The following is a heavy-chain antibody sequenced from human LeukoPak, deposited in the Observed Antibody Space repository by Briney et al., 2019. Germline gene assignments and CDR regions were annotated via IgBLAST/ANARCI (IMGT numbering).Heavy chain of an antibody. D-gene: IGHD1-7*01. V-gene: IGHV4-59*08. CDR1: GGSISSYY. J-gene: IGHJ4*02. CDR3: ARHSAGTTYDY. CDR2: SHYSGST. Sequence: SETLSLTCTVPGGSISSYYWSWIRQPPRKGLEWIGNSHYSGSTSYSPSLKSRVTMSVDTSKNQFSLKLRSVTAADTAVYYCARHSAGTTYDYWGQGTLVTVSS.